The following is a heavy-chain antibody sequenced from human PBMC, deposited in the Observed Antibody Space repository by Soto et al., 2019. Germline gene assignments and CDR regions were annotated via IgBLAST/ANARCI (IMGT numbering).Heavy chain of an antibody. D-gene: IGHD3-3*01. J-gene: IGHJ5*02. Sequence: SETLSLTCTVSGGSISSYYWSWIRQPPGKGLEWIGYIYYSGSTNYNPSLKSRVTISVDTSKNQFSLKLSSVTAADTAVYYCARMRVFGVVNNWFDPWGQGTLVTVSS. CDR2: IYYSGST. V-gene: IGHV4-59*01. CDR1: GGSISSYY. CDR3: ARMRVFGVVNNWFDP.